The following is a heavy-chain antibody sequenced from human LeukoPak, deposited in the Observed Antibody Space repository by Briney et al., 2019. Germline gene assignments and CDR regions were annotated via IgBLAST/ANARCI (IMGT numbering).Heavy chain of an antibody. D-gene: IGHD3-22*01. CDR1: GVSISSGSYF. V-gene: IGHV4-61*02. CDR2: IYTNGST. J-gene: IGHJ3*02. Sequence: SETLSLTCTVSGVSISSGSYFWSWIRQPAGKGLEWIGRIYTNGSTNYNPSLKSRVTMSVDTSKNQFSLKLSSVTAADTAVYYCARDVGPDSSGYYYPPGAFDIWGQGTMVTVSS. CDR3: ARDVGPDSSGYYYPPGAFDI.